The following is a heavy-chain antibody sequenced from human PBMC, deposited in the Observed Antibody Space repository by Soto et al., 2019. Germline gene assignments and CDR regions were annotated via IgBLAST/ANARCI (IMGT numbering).Heavy chain of an antibody. D-gene: IGHD2-15*01. Sequence: ASVKVSCKTSGYTFTGYYIHWVRQAPGQGLEWMGWINPNSGGTNYAQKFQGRVTMTRDTSISTAYMELSRLRSDDTAVYYCATPSVVGNGPDYFDYWGQGTLVTVSS. V-gene: IGHV1-2*02. J-gene: IGHJ4*02. CDR1: GYTFTGYY. CDR2: INPNSGGT. CDR3: ATPSVVGNGPDYFDY.